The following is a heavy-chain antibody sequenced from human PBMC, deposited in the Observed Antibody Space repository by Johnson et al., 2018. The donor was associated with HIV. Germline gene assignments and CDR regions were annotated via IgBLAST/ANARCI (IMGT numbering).Heavy chain of an antibody. J-gene: IGHJ3*02. D-gene: IGHD3-3*01. V-gene: IGHV3-30*04. CDR2: ISYDGSNK. CDR1: GFTFSSYA. Sequence: QVQLVESGGGVVQPGGSLRLSCAASGFTFSSYAMHWVRQAPGKGLEWVAVISYDGSNKYYAASVKGRFPISRDNSKNTMYLQMNSLRAEDTAVYYCARTTLRFLDRGDDAFDIWGQGTMVTVSS. CDR3: ARTTLRFLDRGDDAFDI.